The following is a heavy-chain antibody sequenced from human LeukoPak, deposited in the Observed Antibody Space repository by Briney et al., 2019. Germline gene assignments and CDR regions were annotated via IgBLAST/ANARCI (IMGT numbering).Heavy chain of an antibody. CDR2: INPSGGST. CDR3: ARATYYYDSSGYQYRGYYYYYMDV. V-gene: IGHV1-46*01. Sequence: GASVKVSCKTSGYSSTTYGLSWVRQAPGQGLEWMGIINPSGGSTSYAQKFQGRVTMTRDMSTSTVYMELSSLRSEGTAVYYCARATYYYDSSGYQYRGYYYYYMDVWGKGTTVTVSS. D-gene: IGHD3-22*01. CDR1: GYSSTTYG. J-gene: IGHJ6*03.